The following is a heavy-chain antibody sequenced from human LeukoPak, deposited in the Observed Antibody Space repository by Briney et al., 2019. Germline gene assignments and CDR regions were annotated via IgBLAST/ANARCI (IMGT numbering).Heavy chain of an antibody. V-gene: IGHV3-30*18. CDR2: ISYDGTNE. CDR3: AKSGERYCARGSCYFDY. Sequence: PGRSLRLSCAASGFTFSTYGMHWVRQAPGRGLEWVAVISYDGTNEYYADSVKGRFTISRDNSKNTLYLQMNSLRAEDTAVYYCAKSGERYCARGSCYFDYGGQGTLVTVSS. D-gene: IGHD2-15*01. CDR1: GFTFSTYG. J-gene: IGHJ4*02.